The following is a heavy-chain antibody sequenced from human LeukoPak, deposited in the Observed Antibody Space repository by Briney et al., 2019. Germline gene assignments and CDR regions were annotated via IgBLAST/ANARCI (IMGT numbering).Heavy chain of an antibody. CDR2: MNPNSGNT. J-gene: IGHJ4*02. CDR1: GYTFTSYD. V-gene: IGHV1-8*01. Sequence: ASVKVSCKASGYTFTSYDINWVRQATGQGLEWMGWMNPNSGNTGYAQKFQGRVTMTRDTSISTAYMELSRLRSDDTAVYYCARSPDSSGDYWGQGTLVTVSS. D-gene: IGHD3-22*01. CDR3: ARSPDSSGDY.